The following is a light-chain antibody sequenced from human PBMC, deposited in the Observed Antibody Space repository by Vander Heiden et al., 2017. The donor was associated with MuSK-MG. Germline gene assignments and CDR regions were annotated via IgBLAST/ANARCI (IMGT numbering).Light chain of an antibody. V-gene: IGKV4-1*01. CDR1: QSVLYSSNNKNY. J-gene: IGKJ3*01. CDR3: PQYYSTPFT. Sequence: DIVMTQSPDYLAAALGERATINCKASQSVLYSSNNKNYLAWYPQKPGQPPKLPIYWASTRESGVPDRFSGSGSWTDFTLTISSLQAEDVAVYSCPQYYSTPFTFGPGTKVDIK. CDR2: WAS.